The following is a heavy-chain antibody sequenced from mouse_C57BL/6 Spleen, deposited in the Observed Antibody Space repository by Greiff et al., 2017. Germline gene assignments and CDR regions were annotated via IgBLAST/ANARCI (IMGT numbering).Heavy chain of an antibody. Sequence: EVHLVESGGDLVKPGGSLKLSCAASGFTFSSYGMSWVRQTPDKRLEWVATISSGGSYTYYPDSVKGRFTISRDNAKNTLYLQMSSLKSEDTAMYYCARLPLTGTDYFDYWGQGTTLTVSS. J-gene: IGHJ2*01. D-gene: IGHD4-1*01. CDR1: GFTFSSYG. CDR2: ISSGGSYT. V-gene: IGHV5-6*01. CDR3: ARLPLTGTDYFDY.